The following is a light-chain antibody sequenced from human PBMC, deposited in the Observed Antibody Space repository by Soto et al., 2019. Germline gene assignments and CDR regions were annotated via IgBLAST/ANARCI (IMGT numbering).Light chain of an antibody. Sequence: EFVLTQSQGTLSLSPGERATLSCRASPSVSKKYLAWYQQKPGQAPRLLIFVSSVRATGIPDRFSGSGSGTEFSLTISRLEPEDFAVYYCQQYGSSRPYTFGQGTKLESK. J-gene: IGKJ2*01. V-gene: IGKV3-20*01. CDR1: PSVSKKY. CDR2: VSS. CDR3: QQYGSSRPYT.